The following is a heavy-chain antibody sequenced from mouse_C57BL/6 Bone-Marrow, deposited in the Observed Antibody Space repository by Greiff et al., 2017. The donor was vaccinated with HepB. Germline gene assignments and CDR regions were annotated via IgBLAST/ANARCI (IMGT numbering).Heavy chain of an antibody. CDR1: GFTFSDYG. V-gene: IGHV5-17*01. CDR2: ISSGSSTI. J-gene: IGHJ4*01. D-gene: IGHD2-3*01. CDR3: ARRWDYAMDY. Sequence: VQLKESGGGLVKPGGSLKLSCAASGFTFSDYGMHWVRQAPEKGLEWVAYISSGSSTIYYADTVKGRFTISRDNAKNTLFLQMTSLRSEDTAMYYCARRWDYAMDYWGQGTSVTVSS.